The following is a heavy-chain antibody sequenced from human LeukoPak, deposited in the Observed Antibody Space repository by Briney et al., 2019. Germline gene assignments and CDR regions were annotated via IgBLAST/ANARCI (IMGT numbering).Heavy chain of an antibody. CDR2: INSEESRT. V-gene: IGHV3-74*01. CDR3: GRSPDFRYDLAY. J-gene: IGHJ4*02. CDR1: GFTFSSYA. Sequence: GGSLRLSCAASGFTFSSYAMHWVRESPGKGRVGGSRINSEESRTDSVDSLKGRFTNSRDKSKKTLYLQMKSLRVEDTAMYYCGRSPDFRYDLAYWGQGALVTVSS. D-gene: IGHD1-14*01.